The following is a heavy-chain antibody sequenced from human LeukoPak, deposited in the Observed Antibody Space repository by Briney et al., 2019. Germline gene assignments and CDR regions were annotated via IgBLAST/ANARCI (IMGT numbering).Heavy chain of an antibody. D-gene: IGHD3-9*01. CDR2: NNHSGST. J-gene: IGHJ5*02. CDR3: AREGEDYDILTGYLRNWFDP. CDR1: GGSFSGYY. Sequence: PSETLSLTCAVYGGSFSGYYWSWIRQPPGKGLEWIGENNHSGSTNYNPSLKSRVTISVDTSKNQFSLKLSSVTAADTAVYYCAREGEDYDILTGYLRNWFDPWGQGTLVTVSS. V-gene: IGHV4-34*01.